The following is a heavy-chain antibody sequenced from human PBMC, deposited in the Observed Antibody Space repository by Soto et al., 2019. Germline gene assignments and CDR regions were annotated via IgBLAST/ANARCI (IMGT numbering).Heavy chain of an antibody. CDR2: INHSGST. CDR1: GGSFSGYY. J-gene: IGHJ4*02. CDR3: ARAPDDRDFDY. Sequence: SETLSLTCAVYGGSFSGYYWSWIRQPPGKGLEWIGEINHSGSTNYNPSLKSRVTMSVDTSKNQFSLKLSSVTAADTAVYYCARAPDDRDFDYWGQGTLVTVSS. V-gene: IGHV4-34*01.